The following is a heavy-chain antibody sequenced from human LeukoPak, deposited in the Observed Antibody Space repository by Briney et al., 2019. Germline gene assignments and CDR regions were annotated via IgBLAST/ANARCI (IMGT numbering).Heavy chain of an antibody. CDR1: GGSFSGYY. CDR3: ARGYSYYGSGSPPGDV. Sequence: SETLSLTCAVYGGSFSGYYWSWIRHPPGRGLEWIAEIDHSGSTHYNPSLMSRVIISVDMSQHQVSLRLNSLTAADTAVYYCARGYSYYGSGSPPGDVWGNGTSVIVSS. J-gene: IGHJ6*04. CDR2: IDHSGST. V-gene: IGHV4-34*01. D-gene: IGHD3-10*01.